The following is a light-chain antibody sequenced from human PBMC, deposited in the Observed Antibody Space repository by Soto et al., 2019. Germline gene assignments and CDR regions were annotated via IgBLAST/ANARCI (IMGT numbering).Light chain of an antibody. V-gene: IGLV2-14*01. CDR1: ASDVGGYNF. Sequence: QSALTQPASVSGSPGQSITISCTGTASDVGGYNFVSWYQQQSGKAPKLIIYDVTNRPSGVSDRFSGSKSGNTASLTISGLQAEDEADYYCSSYRRSNPYVFGTGTKVTV. J-gene: IGLJ1*01. CDR2: DVT. CDR3: SSYRRSNPYV.